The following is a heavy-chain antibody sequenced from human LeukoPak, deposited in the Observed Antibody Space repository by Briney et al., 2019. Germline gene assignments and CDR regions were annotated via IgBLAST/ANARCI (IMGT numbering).Heavy chain of an antibody. CDR1: GYTFTSYG. V-gene: IGHV1-18*01. CDR3: ARDDMVRGVITNDY. J-gene: IGHJ4*02. D-gene: IGHD3-10*01. CDR2: ISAYNGNT. Sequence: GASVKVSFKASGYTFTSYGISWVRQAPGQGLEWMGWISAYNGNTNYAQKLQGRVTMTTDTSTSTAYMELRSLRSDDTAVYYCARDDMVRGVITNDYWGQGTLVTASS.